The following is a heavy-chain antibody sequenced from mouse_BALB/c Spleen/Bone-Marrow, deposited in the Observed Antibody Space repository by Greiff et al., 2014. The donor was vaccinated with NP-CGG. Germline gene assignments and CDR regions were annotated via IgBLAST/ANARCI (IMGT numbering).Heavy chain of an antibody. D-gene: IGHD2-4*01. CDR3: ARSDYDAFDY. Sequence: ESGAELARPGASVKLSCKASGYTFTSYWMQWVKQRPGQGLEWIGAIYPGDGDTRYTQKFKGKATLTADKSSSTAYMQLSSLASEDSAVYYCARSDYDAFDYWGQGTTLTVSS. CDR2: IYPGDGDT. V-gene: IGHV1-87*01. CDR1: GYTFTSYW. J-gene: IGHJ2*01.